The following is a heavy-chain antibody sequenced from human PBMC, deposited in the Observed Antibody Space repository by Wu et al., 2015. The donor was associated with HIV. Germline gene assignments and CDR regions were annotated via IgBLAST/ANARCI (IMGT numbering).Heavy chain of an antibody. J-gene: IGHJ5*02. V-gene: IGHV1-69*12. CDR3: TRDRIIDNWFDP. Sequence: QVQLVQSGAEVKKPGSSVKISCTASAGTFSRYTISWVRQAPGQGLEWMGEISPLFGAATYAQKFQGRVTITADASTSTGYMEVTSLTSEDTAVYYCTRDRIIDNWFDPWGQGTLVTVSS. CDR1: AGTFSRYT. CDR2: ISPLFGAA.